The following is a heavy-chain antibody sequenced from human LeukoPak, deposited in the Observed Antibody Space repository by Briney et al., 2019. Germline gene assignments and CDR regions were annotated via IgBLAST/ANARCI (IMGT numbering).Heavy chain of an antibody. CDR2: IYYGGST. CDR3: ARDREVPGYFDY. J-gene: IGHJ4*02. D-gene: IGHD1-26*01. CDR1: GGSISSYY. V-gene: IGHV4-59*01. Sequence: SETLSLTCTASGGSISSYYWSWIRQPPGKGLEWIGYIYYGGSTNYNPSLKSRVTISVDTSKNQFSLKLSSVTAADTAVYYCARDREVPGYFDYWGQGTLVTVSS.